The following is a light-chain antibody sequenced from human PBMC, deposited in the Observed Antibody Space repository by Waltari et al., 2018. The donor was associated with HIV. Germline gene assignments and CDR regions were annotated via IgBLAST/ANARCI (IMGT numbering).Light chain of an antibody. CDR3: ASWDDSLSGPG. CDR2: RNN. Sequence: QSVLTQPPSASGTPGQRVTISCSGSSPHIGRNYVYWYQQLPGTAPKLLIYRNNQRPSGVPDRFSGSKSGTSASLAISGLRSEDEADYYCASWDDSLSGPGFGGGTKLTVL. J-gene: IGLJ2*01. V-gene: IGLV1-47*01. CDR1: SPHIGRNY.